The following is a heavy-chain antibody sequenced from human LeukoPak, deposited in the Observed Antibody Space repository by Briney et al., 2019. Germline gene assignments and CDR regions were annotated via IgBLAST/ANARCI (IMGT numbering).Heavy chain of an antibody. CDR1: GGSISSYY. CDR2: IYYSGST. J-gene: IGHJ5*02. CDR3: ARDVDMNWFDP. Sequence: SETLSLTCTVSGGSISSYYWSWIRQPPGKGLEWTGYIYYSGSTNYNPSLKSRVTISVDTSKNQFSLKLSSVTAADTAVYYCARDVDMNWFDPWGQGTLVTVSS. V-gene: IGHV4-59*01. D-gene: IGHD2-21*01.